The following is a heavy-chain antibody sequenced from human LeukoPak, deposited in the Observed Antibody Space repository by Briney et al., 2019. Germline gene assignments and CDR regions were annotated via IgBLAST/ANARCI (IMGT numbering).Heavy chain of an antibody. CDR3: ATRIF. CDR1: GFAVSGDY. V-gene: IGHV3-53*01. D-gene: IGHD3-3*02. J-gene: IGHJ4*02. Sequence: GGSLRLSCAASGFAVSGDYMSWVRQAPGKGLDWVSIIHRDDRTYYADSAKGRFTISRDISKNTLYLQMNALRAEDTAVYYCATRIFWGQGTLVTISS. CDR2: IHRDDRT.